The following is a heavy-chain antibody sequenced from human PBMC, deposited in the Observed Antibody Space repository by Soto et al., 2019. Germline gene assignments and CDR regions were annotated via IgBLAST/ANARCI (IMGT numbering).Heavy chain of an antibody. J-gene: IGHJ4*02. CDR2: ISAYSGNT. D-gene: IGHD3-22*01. CDR3: ARVYYYDSSGYCDS. CDR1: GYTFTSYG. V-gene: IGHV1-18*04. Sequence: QVQLVQSGGEVKKPGASVKVSCKASGYTFTSYGISWVRQAPGQGLEWMGWISAYSGNTNYAQKLQGRVTMTTDTSASTAYMELRRRRSDDTAVYYCARVYYYDSSGYCDSWGQGTLVTVSS.